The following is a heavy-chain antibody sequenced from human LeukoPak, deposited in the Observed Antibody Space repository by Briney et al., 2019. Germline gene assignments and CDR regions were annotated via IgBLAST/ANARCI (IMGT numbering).Heavy chain of an antibody. CDR1: GGTFSSYA. Sequence: SVKVSCKASGGTFSSYAISWVRQAPGQGLEWMGRIIPIFGTANFAQKFQGRVTITTDESTSTAYMELSSLRSEDTAVYYCARDRRDGYNPDFDYWGQGTLVTVSS. CDR2: IIPIFGTA. CDR3: ARDRRDGYNPDFDY. J-gene: IGHJ4*02. D-gene: IGHD5-24*01. V-gene: IGHV1-69*05.